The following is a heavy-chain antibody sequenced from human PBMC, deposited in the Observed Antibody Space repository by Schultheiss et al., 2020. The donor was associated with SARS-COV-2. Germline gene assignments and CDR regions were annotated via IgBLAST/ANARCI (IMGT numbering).Heavy chain of an antibody. Sequence: GGSLRLSCVASGFTFSSYAMSWVRQAPGKGLEWVAAAQEDGGTTYYADSVRGRFTISRDNSKNTLYLQMNSLRAEDTAVYYCAKDLGYCSSTSCYTIDYWGQGTLVTVSS. D-gene: IGHD2-2*02. CDR1: GFTFSSYA. CDR2: AQEDGGTT. J-gene: IGHJ4*02. V-gene: IGHV3-23*01. CDR3: AKDLGYCSSTSCYTIDY.